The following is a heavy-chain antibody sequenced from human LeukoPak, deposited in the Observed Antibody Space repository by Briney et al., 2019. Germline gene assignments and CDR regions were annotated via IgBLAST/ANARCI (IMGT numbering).Heavy chain of an antibody. CDR3: ARDFVEQAGYAFDI. Sequence: GRSLRLSCAASGFTFSSYAMHWVRQAPGKGLEWVAVISYDGSNKYYADSVKGRFTISRDNSKNTLYLQMNSLRAEDTAAYYCARDFVEQAGYAFDIWGQGTMVTVSS. CDR1: GFTFSSYA. CDR2: ISYDGSNK. D-gene: IGHD3-16*02. V-gene: IGHV3-30-3*01. J-gene: IGHJ3*02.